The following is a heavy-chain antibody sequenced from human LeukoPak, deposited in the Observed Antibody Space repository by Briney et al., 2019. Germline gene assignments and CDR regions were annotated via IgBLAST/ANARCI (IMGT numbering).Heavy chain of an antibody. CDR3: ARVAMGRGVAYLGFDP. CDR2: IIPIFGTA. D-gene: IGHD3-10*01. Sequence: SVKVSCKASGGTLSSYAISWVRQAPGQGLEWMGGIIPIFGTANYAQKFQGRVTITADESTSTAYMELSSLRSEDTAVYYCARVAMGRGVAYLGFDPWGQGTLVTVSS. V-gene: IGHV1-69*13. J-gene: IGHJ5*02. CDR1: GGTLSSYA.